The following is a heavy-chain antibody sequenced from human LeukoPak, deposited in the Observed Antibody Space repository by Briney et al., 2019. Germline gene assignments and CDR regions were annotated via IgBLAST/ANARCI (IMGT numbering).Heavy chain of an antibody. CDR3: ARDTCSSTSCYPTFDY. CDR2: ISSTGVST. V-gene: IGHV3-64*04. D-gene: IGHD2-2*01. Sequence: GGPLRLSCSASGFTFSSYAMHWVRQAPGKGLEYVSAISSTGVSTHYADSVKGRFTISRDNSKNTLYLQMNSLRAEDTAVYYCARDTCSSTSCYPTFDYWGQGTLVTVSS. J-gene: IGHJ4*02. CDR1: GFTFSSYA.